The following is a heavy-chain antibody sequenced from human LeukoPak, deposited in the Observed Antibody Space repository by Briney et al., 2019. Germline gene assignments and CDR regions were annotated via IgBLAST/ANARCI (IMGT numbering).Heavy chain of an antibody. Sequence: QAGGSLRLSCSASGFMFSTYAMHWVRQAPGKGLEFVSAISSDGSSTYYADSVKGRFTIPRDNSKNTLYLQMSSLRAEDTAVYYCVKEDGYCSSTSCSYFDYWGQGTLVTVSS. CDR2: ISSDGSST. CDR3: VKEDGYCSSTSCSYFDY. J-gene: IGHJ4*02. CDR1: GFMFSTYA. V-gene: IGHV3-64D*06. D-gene: IGHD2-2*01.